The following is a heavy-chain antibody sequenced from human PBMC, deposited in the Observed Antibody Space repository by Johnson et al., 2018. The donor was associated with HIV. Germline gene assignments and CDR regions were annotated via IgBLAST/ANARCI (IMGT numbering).Heavy chain of an antibody. D-gene: IGHD2-15*01. CDR3: VRGIVVVVAAGRADAFDI. J-gene: IGHJ3*02. CDR2: IYSGGST. Sequence: VQLVESGGNLVQPGGSLRLSCAASGFTVSSNYMSWVRQAPEKGLEWVSVIYSGGSTYPDSVKGRFTISRDNSKKPLCVQMNSLRAEDTALYYCVRGIVVVVAAGRADAFDIWGQGTMVTVSS. V-gene: IGHV3-66*01. CDR1: GFTVSSNY.